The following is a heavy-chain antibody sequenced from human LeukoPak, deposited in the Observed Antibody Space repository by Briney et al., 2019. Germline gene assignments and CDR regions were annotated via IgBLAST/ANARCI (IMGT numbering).Heavy chain of an antibody. D-gene: IGHD6-6*01. Sequence: SVKVSCKASGGTFSSYAISWVRQAPGQGLEWMGGIIPIFGTANYAQKFQGRVTITADKSTGTAYMELSSLRSEDTAVYYCARDSKPYSSSRRLWFDPWGQGTLVTVSS. CDR3: ARDSKPYSSSRRLWFDP. V-gene: IGHV1-69*06. CDR2: IIPIFGTA. CDR1: GGTFSSYA. J-gene: IGHJ5*02.